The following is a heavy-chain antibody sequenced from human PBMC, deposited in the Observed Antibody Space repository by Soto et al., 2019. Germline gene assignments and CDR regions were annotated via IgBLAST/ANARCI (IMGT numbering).Heavy chain of an antibody. V-gene: IGHV3-15*01. J-gene: IGHJ6*02. Sequence: GGSLRLSCAASGFTFSNAWMSWVRQAPGKGLEWVGRIKSKTDGGTTDYAAPVKGRVTISRDDSKNTLYLQMNSLKTEDTAVYYCTTEQKYYDFWSGYYPNGMDVWGQGTTVTVSS. CDR2: IKSKTDGGTT. CDR1: GFTFSNAW. D-gene: IGHD3-3*01. CDR3: TTEQKYYDFWSGYYPNGMDV.